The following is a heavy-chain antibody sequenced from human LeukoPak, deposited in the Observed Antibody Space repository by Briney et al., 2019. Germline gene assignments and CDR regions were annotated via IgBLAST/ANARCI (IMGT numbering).Heavy chain of an antibody. V-gene: IGHV4-34*01. CDR2: INHSGSI. CDR1: GGSFSGYY. CDR3: ARDRGGMDV. J-gene: IGHJ6*02. Sequence: SETLSLTCAVYGGSFSGYYWSWIRQPPGKGLEWIGEINHSGSINYNPSLKSRVTISVDTSKNQFSLKLSSVTAADTAVYYCARDRGGMDVWGQGTTVTVSS.